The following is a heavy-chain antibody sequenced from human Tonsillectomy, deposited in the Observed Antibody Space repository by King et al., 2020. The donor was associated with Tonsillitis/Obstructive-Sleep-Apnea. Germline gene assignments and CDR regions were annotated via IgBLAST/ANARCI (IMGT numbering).Heavy chain of an antibody. D-gene: IGHD3-10*01. CDR1: GYTLTNYG. CDR3: AHYFGSGSYYISFDV. J-gene: IGHJ3*01. CDR2: ISAFSGNP. V-gene: IGHV1-18*01. Sequence: VKLVESGGEVKRPGASVKVSCKASGYTLTNYGIIWVRQAPGQGLEWLGWISAFSGNPEYEEKFHDRVTMTTDISTSTAYMELRSLRSDDTAVYYCAHYFGSGSYYISFDVWGQGTMVTVSS.